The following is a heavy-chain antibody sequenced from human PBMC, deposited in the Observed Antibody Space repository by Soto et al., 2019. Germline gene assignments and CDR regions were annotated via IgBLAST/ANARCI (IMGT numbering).Heavy chain of an antibody. D-gene: IGHD2-21*01. CDR2: IFYSGST. Sequence: PSETLSLTCSVSGGSISTNRSYLAWIRQPPGKGLEWLANIFYSGSTFYNPSLASRVSVSVDTSKNEFSLKLRSVTAADTAVYYCARQPTTGDTDLWFDPWCQGPLVTVSS. J-gene: IGHJ5*02. CDR3: ARQPTTGDTDLWFDP. CDR1: GGSISTNRSY. V-gene: IGHV4-39*01.